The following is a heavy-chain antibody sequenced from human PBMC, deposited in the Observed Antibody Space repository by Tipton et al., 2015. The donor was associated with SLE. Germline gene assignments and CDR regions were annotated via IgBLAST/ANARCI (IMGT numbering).Heavy chain of an antibody. CDR2: IHYSGNT. J-gene: IGHJ3*02. Sequence: LRLSCSVSDDSMINYYWSWVRQPPGKGLEWLGYIHYSGNTNYNPSLKSRVTISADTSKSQFSLQLSSVTAADKAMYFGARALWIDKKLGGRPLKMRVRAFDIWGHGKMATVSA. D-gene: IGHD2-2*03. CDR3: ARALWIDKKLGGRPLKMRVRAFDI. V-gene: IGHV4-59*01. CDR1: DDSMINYY.